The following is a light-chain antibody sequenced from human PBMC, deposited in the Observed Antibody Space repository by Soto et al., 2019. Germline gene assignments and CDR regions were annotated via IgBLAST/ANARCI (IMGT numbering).Light chain of an antibody. CDR3: QQYGSSPLT. Sequence: EIVLTHSPGTLSLSPGEIATLSCRASQSVSSSYLAWYQQKPGQAPRLLIYGASSRATGIPDRFSGSGSGTDFTLTISRLEPEDFAVYYCQQYGSSPLTFGGGTKVDI. J-gene: IGKJ4*01. V-gene: IGKV3-20*01. CDR2: GAS. CDR1: QSVSSSY.